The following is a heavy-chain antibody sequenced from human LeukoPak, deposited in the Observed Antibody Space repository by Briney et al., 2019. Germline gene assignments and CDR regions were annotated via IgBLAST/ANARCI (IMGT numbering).Heavy chain of an antibody. CDR3: ARDGVTRPPRLLWFGEFPDY. CDR1: GFTFSSYG. CDR2: IKQDGGEK. J-gene: IGHJ4*02. V-gene: IGHV3-7*01. Sequence: GGSLRLSCAASGFTFSSYGMHWVRQAPGKGLEWVANIKQDGGEKYYVDSVKGRFTISRDNAKNSLYLQMNSLRAEDTAVYYCARDGVTRPPRLLWFGEFPDYWGQGTLVTVSS. D-gene: IGHD3-10*01.